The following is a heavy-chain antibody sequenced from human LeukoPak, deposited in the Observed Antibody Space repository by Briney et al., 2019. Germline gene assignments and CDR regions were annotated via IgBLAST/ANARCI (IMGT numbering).Heavy chain of an antibody. CDR3: ARHSDAPLDL. CDR1: GYNFTNHW. V-gene: IGHV5-51*01. Sequence: RGESLKISCKASGYNFTNHWVAWVRQGPGEGLEWMGIIWPDDSDTRYSPSFQGLVTISVDKSIGTAHLQWRSLKASDTALYFCARHSDAPLDLWGQGTLVIVSS. J-gene: IGHJ5*02. CDR2: IWPDDSDT.